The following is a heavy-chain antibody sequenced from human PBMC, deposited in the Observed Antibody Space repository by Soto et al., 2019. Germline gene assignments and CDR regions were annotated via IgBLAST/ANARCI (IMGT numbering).Heavy chain of an antibody. V-gene: IGHV4-39*01. CDR3: ARQSVPIGEVIARDGFDI. CDR1: GGSISTSNYY. Sequence: SETLSLTCSVSGGSISTSNYYWAWIRQPPGKGLEWIGSMFYSGSTDYNPSLKSRVTISADTSKNQFSLKLSSVTAADTAVYYCARQSVPIGEVIARDGFDIWGQGTMVTVSS. CDR2: MFYSGST. D-gene: IGHD3-16*02. J-gene: IGHJ3*02.